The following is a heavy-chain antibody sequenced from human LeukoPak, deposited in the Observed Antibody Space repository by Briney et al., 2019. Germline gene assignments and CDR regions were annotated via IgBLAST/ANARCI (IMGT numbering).Heavy chain of an antibody. Sequence: GGSLRLSCAAPGFTFSDYYMSWIRQAPGKGLEWVSYISSSGSTIYYADSVKGRFTISRDNAKNSLYLQMNSLRAEDTAVYYCARDYHCGGDCYSGPLDYWGQGTLVTVSS. D-gene: IGHD2-21*02. J-gene: IGHJ4*02. CDR3: ARDYHCGGDCYSGPLDY. CDR2: ISSSGSTI. CDR1: GFTFSDYY. V-gene: IGHV3-11*01.